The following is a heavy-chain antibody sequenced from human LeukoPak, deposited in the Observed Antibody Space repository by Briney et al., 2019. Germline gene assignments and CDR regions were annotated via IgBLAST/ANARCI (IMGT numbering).Heavy chain of an antibody. CDR2: IYYSGST. V-gene: IGHV4-59*01. D-gene: IGHD6-13*01. CDR3: ARGSSSWYRRYVTFDY. J-gene: IGHJ4*02. CDR1: GGSISSYY. Sequence: PSETLSLTCTVSGGSISSYYWSWIRQPPGKGLEWIGYIYYSGSTNYNPSLKSRVTISVDTSKNRFSLELSSVTAADTAVYYCARGSSSWYRRYVTFDYWGQGTLVTVSS.